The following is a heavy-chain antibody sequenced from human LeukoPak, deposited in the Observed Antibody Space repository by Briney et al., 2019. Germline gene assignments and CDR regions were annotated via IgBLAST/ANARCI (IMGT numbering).Heavy chain of an antibody. CDR2: INHSGST. CDR1: GGSFSGYY. Sequence: SETLSLTCAVYGGSFSGYYWSWIRQPPGKGLEWIGEINHSGSTNYNPSLKSRVTISVDTSKNQFSLKLSSVTAADTAVYYCARGTMTTVTYYFGYWGQGTLVTVSS. J-gene: IGHJ4*02. CDR3: ARGTMTTVTYYFGY. V-gene: IGHV4-34*01. D-gene: IGHD4-17*01.